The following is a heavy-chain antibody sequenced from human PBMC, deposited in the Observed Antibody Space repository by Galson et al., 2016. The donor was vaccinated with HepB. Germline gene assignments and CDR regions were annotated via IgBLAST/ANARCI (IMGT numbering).Heavy chain of an antibody. CDR3: AKRHEYCPPVGCSVDY. D-gene: IGHD2/OR15-2a*01. Sequence: SLRLSCAASGFTFSNYGMHWVRQAPGKGLEWVAADSMDGRRKFYADSVKGRFTISRDNSNSMLSLQMSSLRADDTAVYYCAKRHEYCPPVGCSVDYWGQGTLVFVSS. CDR1: GFTFSNYG. CDR2: DSMDGRRK. V-gene: IGHV3-30*18. J-gene: IGHJ4*02.